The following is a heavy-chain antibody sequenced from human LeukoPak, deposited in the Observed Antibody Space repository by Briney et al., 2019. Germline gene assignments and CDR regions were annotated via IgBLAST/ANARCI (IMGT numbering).Heavy chain of an antibody. CDR3: ARDSNSGSYWWFDP. Sequence: SVKVSCKASGGTFSSYAISWVRQAPGQGLEWMGGIIPIFGSANYAQKFQGRVTITADESTSTAYMELSSLRSEDTAVYYCARDSNSGSYWWFDPWGQGTLVTVSS. CDR1: GGTFSSYA. V-gene: IGHV1-69*13. J-gene: IGHJ5*02. CDR2: IIPIFGSA. D-gene: IGHD1-26*01.